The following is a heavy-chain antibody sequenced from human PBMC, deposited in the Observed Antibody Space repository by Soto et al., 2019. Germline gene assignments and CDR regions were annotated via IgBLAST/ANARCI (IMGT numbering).Heavy chain of an antibody. Sequence: GESLKISCKGSGYSFTSYWIGWARQMPGKGLEWMGIIYPGDSDTRYSPSFQGQVTISADKSISTAYLQWSSLKASDTAMYYCARRDSWGSYQEDAFDIWGQGTMVTVSS. CDR1: GYSFTSYW. V-gene: IGHV5-51*01. CDR2: IYPGDSDT. D-gene: IGHD1-26*01. J-gene: IGHJ3*02. CDR3: ARRDSWGSYQEDAFDI.